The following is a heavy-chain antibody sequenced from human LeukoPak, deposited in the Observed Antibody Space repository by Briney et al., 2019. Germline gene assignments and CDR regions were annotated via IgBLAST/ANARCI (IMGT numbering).Heavy chain of an antibody. CDR1: GFTFSSYA. J-gene: IGHJ4*02. V-gene: IGHV3-30*04. CDR3: AREMSMITFGGVIATGGFGY. CDR2: VSYDGSNK. Sequence: PGGSLRFSCAASGFTFSSYAMHWVRQAPGKGLEWVAVVSYDGSNKYYADSVKGRFTISRDNSKNTLYLQMNGLRAEDTAVYYCAREMSMITFGGVIATGGFGYWGQGTLVTASS. D-gene: IGHD3-16*02.